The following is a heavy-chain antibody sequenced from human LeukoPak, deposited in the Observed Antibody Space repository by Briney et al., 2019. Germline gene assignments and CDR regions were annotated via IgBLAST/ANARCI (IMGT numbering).Heavy chain of an antibody. D-gene: IGHD2-2*02. J-gene: IGHJ5*02. Sequence: SETLSLTCAVYGGSFSGYYWSWIRQPPGKGLEWIGEINHSGSTNYNPSLKSRVTISLDTSKNQFSLKLSSVTAAGTAVYYCARRYCSSTSCYRIGSKYNWFDPWGQGTLVTVSS. CDR1: GGSFSGYY. CDR3: ARRYCSSTSCYRIGSKYNWFDP. CDR2: INHSGST. V-gene: IGHV4-34*01.